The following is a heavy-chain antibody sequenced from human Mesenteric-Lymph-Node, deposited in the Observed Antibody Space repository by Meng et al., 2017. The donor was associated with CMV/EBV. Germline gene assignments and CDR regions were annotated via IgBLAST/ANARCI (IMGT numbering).Heavy chain of an antibody. V-gene: IGHV4-61*01. CDR3: ARDAVVPAAKGYYYGMDV. CDR1: GGSVNSGSYY. CDR2: IYYSGST. D-gene: IGHD2-2*01. J-gene: IGHJ6*02. Sequence: SETLSLTCTVSGGSVNSGSYYWSWIRQPPGKGLEWIGYIYYSGSTTYNPSLKSRVTISVDTSKNRFSLQLSSVTAADTAVYYCARDAVVPAAKGYYYGMDVWGQGTTVTVSS.